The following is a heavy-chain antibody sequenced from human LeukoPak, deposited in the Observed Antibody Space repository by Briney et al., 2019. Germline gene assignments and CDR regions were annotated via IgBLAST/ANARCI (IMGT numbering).Heavy chain of an antibody. CDR2: ISGGGSRT. CDR1: GFTFSSYA. Sequence: GGSLRLSCAASGFTFSSYAMSWVRQAPGKGLEWVSVISGGGSRTYYAASVKGRFTISRDNSENTLYLQMNSLRAEDTAVYYCAKGTYYHTSGTSSTETFGESWGQGTLVTVSS. V-gene: IGHV3-23*01. D-gene: IGHD3-10*01. CDR3: AKGTYYHTSGTSSTETFGES. J-gene: IGHJ4*02.